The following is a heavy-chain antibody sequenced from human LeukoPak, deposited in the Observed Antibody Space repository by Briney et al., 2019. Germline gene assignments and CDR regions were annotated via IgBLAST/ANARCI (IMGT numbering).Heavy chain of an antibody. J-gene: IGHJ6*03. CDR1: GLILSSYG. CDR2: IRHDESKT. Sequence: GGSLRLSCAASGLILSSYGMHWVRQAPGEGLEWVAYIRHDESKTFYADSVKGRFTISRDNSKNTLYLQMHSLRAEDTALYYCAKPVIPSAYQGTYYMDVWGKGTTVTVSS. D-gene: IGHD3-16*01. CDR3: AKPVIPSAYQGTYYMDV. V-gene: IGHV3-30*02.